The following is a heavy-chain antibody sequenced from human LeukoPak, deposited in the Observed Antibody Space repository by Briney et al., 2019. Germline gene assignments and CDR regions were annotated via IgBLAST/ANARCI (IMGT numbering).Heavy chain of an antibody. D-gene: IGHD6-19*01. Sequence: GASVKVSCEASGGTFSSYAISWVRQAPGQGLEWMGWINPNSGGTNYAQKFQGRVTMTRDTSISTAYMELSRLRSDDTAVYYCARLIAVAGTYDYWGQGTLVTVSS. CDR2: INPNSGGT. J-gene: IGHJ4*02. CDR3: ARLIAVAGTYDY. V-gene: IGHV1-2*02. CDR1: GGTFSSYA.